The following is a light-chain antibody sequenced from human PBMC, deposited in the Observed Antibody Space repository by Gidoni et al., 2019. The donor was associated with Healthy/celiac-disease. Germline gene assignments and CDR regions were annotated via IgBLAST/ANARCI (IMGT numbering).Light chain of an antibody. Sequence: IVFTQSPATLSLSPGERATLSCRASQSVSSYLAWYQPKPGQAPRLLIYDASNRATGIPARFSGSGSGTDFTLTISSLEPEDFAVYYCQQRSNWPQITFGQGTRLEIK. V-gene: IGKV3-11*01. J-gene: IGKJ5*01. CDR2: DAS. CDR3: QQRSNWPQIT. CDR1: QSVSSY.